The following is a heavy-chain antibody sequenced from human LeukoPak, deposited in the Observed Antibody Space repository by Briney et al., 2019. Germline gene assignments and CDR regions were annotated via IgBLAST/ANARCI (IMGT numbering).Heavy chain of an antibody. J-gene: IGHJ6*02. Sequence: PGRSLRLSCAASGFTFDDYAMHWVRQAPGKGLEWVSGINWKSDDIGYADSVKGRFTIPRDNAKKSLYLQLNSLKPEDTALYYCAKDLWFGEGINYYYFAMDVWGQGTTVTVSS. V-gene: IGHV3-9*01. CDR2: INWKSDDI. CDR1: GFTFDDYA. D-gene: IGHD3-10*01. CDR3: AKDLWFGEGINYYYFAMDV.